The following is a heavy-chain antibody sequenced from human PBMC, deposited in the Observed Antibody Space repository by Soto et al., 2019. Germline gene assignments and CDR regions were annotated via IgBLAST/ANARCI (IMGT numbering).Heavy chain of an antibody. CDR2: INHSGST. J-gene: IGHJ5*02. CDR3: ARGLRSAVTTYGWFDP. V-gene: IGHV4-34*01. Sequence: SETLSLTCTVSGGSITYINNHYWSWIRQPPGKGLEWIGEINHSGSTNYNPSLKSRVTISVDTSKNQFSLKLSSVTAADTAVYYCARGLRSAVTTYGWFDPWGQGTLVTVSS. D-gene: IGHD4-17*01. CDR1: GGSITYINNHY.